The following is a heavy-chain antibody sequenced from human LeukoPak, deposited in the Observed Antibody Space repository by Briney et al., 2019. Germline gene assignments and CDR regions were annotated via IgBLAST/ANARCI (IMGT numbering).Heavy chain of an antibody. CDR2: ISYDGSNK. CDR3: ARLATYSSSSTDY. CDR1: GFTFSNYA. D-gene: IGHD6-6*01. Sequence: PGRSLRLSCAASGFTFSNYAMHWVRQAPGKGLEWVASISYDGSNKYYADSVKGRFTISRDNSKNTLFLQMNSLRAEDTAVYYCARLATYSSSSTDYWGQGTLVTVSS. J-gene: IGHJ4*02. V-gene: IGHV3-30*04.